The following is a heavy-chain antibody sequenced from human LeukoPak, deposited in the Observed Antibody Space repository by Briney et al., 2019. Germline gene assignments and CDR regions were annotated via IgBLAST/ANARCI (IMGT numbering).Heavy chain of an antibody. J-gene: IGHJ5*02. CDR3: ARDGDGGNWFDP. CDR1: GYTFTSYG. CDR2: ISAYNGNT. V-gene: IGHV1-18*01. Sequence: ASVKVSCKASGYTFTSYGTSWVRQAPGQGLEWMGWISAYNGNTNYAQKLQGRVTMTTDTSTSTAYKELRSLRSDDTAVYYCARDGDGGNWFDPWGQGTLVTISS. D-gene: IGHD5-24*01.